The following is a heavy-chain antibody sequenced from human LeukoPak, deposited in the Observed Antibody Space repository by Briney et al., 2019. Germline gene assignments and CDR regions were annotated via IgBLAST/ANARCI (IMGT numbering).Heavy chain of an antibody. CDR2: ISNDGRNK. CDR3: ARAVAGGGGAFDI. Sequence: GGALRLSCAASEFTFSSYAMHWVRQAPGKGLEWVAVISNDGRNKYNADSVKGRFTISRDNSKNTLYLQMDSLRAEDTAVYYCARAVAGGGGAFDIWGQGTMATVSS. D-gene: IGHD6-19*01. V-gene: IGHV3-30*04. J-gene: IGHJ3*02. CDR1: EFTFSSYA.